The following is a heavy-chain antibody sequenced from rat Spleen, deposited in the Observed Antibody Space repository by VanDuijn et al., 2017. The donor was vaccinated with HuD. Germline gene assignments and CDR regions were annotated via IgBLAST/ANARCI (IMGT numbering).Heavy chain of an antibody. D-gene: IGHD1-1*01. CDR1: GFTFSDFY. J-gene: IGHJ2*01. Sequence: EVQLVESGGGLVQPGNSLKLSCAASGFTFSDFYMAWVRQAPTKGLEWVATISYDGSKTYYRDSVKGRFTISRDNARRTLNLHMDSLRSEDTAIYYCTKGGNYDLDYWGQGVMVTVSS. CDR2: ISYDGSKT. CDR3: TKGGNYDLDY. V-gene: IGHV5S10*01.